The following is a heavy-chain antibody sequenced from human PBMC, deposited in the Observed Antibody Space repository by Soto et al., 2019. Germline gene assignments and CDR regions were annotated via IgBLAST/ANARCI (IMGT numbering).Heavy chain of an antibody. CDR1: GGSISSGGYY. J-gene: IGHJ4*02. CDR2: IYYRGNT. Sequence: QVQLQESGPGLVKPSQTLSLTCNVSGGSISSGGYYWSRIRQHPGKGLEWIGFIYYRGNTDYNPSLKRRVTISVDTSKNQFSLNLSSVTAADTAVYYCARVLVPGYSYGPGYYFDYWGQGTLVTVSS. V-gene: IGHV4-31*03. D-gene: IGHD5-18*01. CDR3: ARVLVPGYSYGPGYYFDY.